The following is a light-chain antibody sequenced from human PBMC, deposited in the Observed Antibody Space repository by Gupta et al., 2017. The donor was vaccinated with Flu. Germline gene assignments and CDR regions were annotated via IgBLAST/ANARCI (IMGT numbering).Light chain of an antibody. V-gene: IGKV3-20*01. J-gene: IGKJ2*01. CDR1: QSVSSGY. CDR2: GAS. Sequence: RATLSCRASQSVSSGYLAWYQQKPGQAPRLLIFGASSRATGIPDRFSGSGSGTDFTLTVSRLEPEDSAVYYCQQYGSSPPYTFGQGTKLEIK. CDR3: QQYGSSPPYT.